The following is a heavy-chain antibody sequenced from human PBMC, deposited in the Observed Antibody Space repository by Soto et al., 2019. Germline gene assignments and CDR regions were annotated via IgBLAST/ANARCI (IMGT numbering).Heavy chain of an antibody. D-gene: IGHD4-4*01. CDR2: ISYDGSNK. J-gene: IGHJ4*02. V-gene: IGHV3-30-3*01. CDR1: GFTFSGYA. CDR3: ARERESRSTVTIGLGY. Sequence: GGSLRLSCAASGFTFSGYAMHWVRQAPGKGLEWVAVISYDGSNKYYADSVKGRFTISRDNSKNTLYLQMNSLRAEDTAVYYCARERESRSTVTIGLGYWGQGTLVTVSS.